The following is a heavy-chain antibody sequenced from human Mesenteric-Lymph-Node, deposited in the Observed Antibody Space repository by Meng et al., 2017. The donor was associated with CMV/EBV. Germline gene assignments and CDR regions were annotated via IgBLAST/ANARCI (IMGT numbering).Heavy chain of an antibody. J-gene: IGHJ6*02. CDR3: ATVTYYYDSSGYRYHYYGMDV. Sequence: SETLSLTCTVSGGSISSSSYYWGWIRQPPGKGLEWIGSIYYSGSTYYNPSLKGRVTISVDTSKNHFSLKLSSVTAADTAVYYCATVTYYYDSSGYRYHYYGMDVWGQGTTVTVSS. CDR2: IYYSGST. D-gene: IGHD3-22*01. V-gene: IGHV4-39*02. CDR1: GGSISSSSYY.